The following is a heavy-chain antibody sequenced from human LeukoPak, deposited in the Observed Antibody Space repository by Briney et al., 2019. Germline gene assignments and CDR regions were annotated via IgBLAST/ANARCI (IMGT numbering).Heavy chain of an antibody. CDR2: TDPSSSRI. V-gene: IGHV3-21*04. CDR1: GFTFSSHD. J-gene: IGHJ4*02. CDR3: ARDLMGIAYRGAFYY. Sequence: GGSLRLSCAASGFTFSSHDMSWVRQAPGKGLEWVSSTDPSSSRIYYADSVKGRFTISRDNAKNSLYLQMNSLRAEDTAVYYCARDLMGIAYRGAFYYWGQGTLVTVSS. D-gene: IGHD6-13*01.